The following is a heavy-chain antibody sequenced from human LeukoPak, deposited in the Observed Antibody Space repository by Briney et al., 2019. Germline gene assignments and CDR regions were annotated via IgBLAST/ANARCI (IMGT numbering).Heavy chain of an antibody. J-gene: IGHJ4*02. D-gene: IGHD3-10*01. V-gene: IGHV4-30-4*08. CDR3: AREGRY. CDR2: IYYRGRT. CDR1: GGSIRSSYYY. Sequence: SETLSLTCTVSGGSIRSSYYYWGWIRQPPGKDLEWIGYIYYRGRTYYNPSLKSRLTISVDTSKNQFSLKMRSVTAADTAVYYCAREGRYWGQGTLVTVSS.